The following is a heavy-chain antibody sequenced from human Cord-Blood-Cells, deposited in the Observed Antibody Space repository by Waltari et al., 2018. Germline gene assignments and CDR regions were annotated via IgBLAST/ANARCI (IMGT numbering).Heavy chain of an antibody. CDR3: ARDRVVQLERRNNWFDP. Sequence: QVQLVQSGAEVKKPGASVKVSCKASGYTFTSYYMHWVRQAPGQGLEWMGIINPSGGIKRSELKFRGRVTMNRDTSTATVYMELSSLRSEDTAVYYCARDRVVQLERRNNWFDPCGQGTLVTVSS. V-gene: IGHV1-46*01. CDR1: GYTFTSYY. J-gene: IGHJ5*02. D-gene: IGHD1-1*01. CDR2: INPSGGIK.